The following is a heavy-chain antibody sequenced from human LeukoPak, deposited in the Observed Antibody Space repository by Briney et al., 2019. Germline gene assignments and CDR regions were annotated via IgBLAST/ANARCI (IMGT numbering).Heavy chain of an antibody. CDR2: INPNSGGT. D-gene: IGHD3-3*01. V-gene: IGHV1-2*02. CDR3: ASVLRFLEWSGNYYYYGMDV. CDR1: GYTFTGYY. J-gene: IGHJ6*02. Sequence: ASVKASCKASGYTFTGYYMHWVRQAPGQGLEWMGWINPNSGGTNYAQKFQGRVTMTRDTSISTAYMELSRLRSDDTAVYYCASVLRFLEWSGNYYYYGMDVWGQGTTVTVSS.